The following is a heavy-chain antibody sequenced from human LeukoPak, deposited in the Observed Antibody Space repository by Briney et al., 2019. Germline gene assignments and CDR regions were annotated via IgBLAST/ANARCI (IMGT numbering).Heavy chain of an antibody. V-gene: IGHV1-8*03. J-gene: IGHJ4*02. CDR2: MNPNSGNT. CDR1: GYTFTGYY. Sequence: ASVKVSCKASGYTFTGYYMHWVRQATGQGLEWMGWMNPNSGNTGYAQKFQGRVTITRNTSISTAYMELSSLRSEDTAVYYCARGRPGYYDSSGYYYFDYWGQGTLVTVSS. CDR3: ARGRPGYYDSSGYYYFDY. D-gene: IGHD3-22*01.